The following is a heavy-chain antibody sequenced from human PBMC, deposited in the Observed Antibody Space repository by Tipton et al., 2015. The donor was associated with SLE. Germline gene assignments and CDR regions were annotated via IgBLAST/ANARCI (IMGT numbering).Heavy chain of an antibody. Sequence: TLSLTCTVSGGSISSYYWSWIRQPPGKGLEWIGYIYYSGSTNYNPSLKSRVTISVDTSKNQFSLKLSSVTAADTAVYYCARLDYYDSRGNYFDYWGQGTLVTVPS. CDR3: ARLDYYDSRGNYFDY. CDR1: GGSISSYY. V-gene: IGHV4-59*01. J-gene: IGHJ4*02. D-gene: IGHD3-22*01. CDR2: IYYSGST.